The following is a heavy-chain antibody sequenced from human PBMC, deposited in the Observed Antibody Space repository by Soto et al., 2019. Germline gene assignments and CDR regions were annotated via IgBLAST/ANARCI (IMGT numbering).Heavy chain of an antibody. CDR2: ISPFNGDA. Sequence: QVQLVQSGAEVKRPGASVNVSCKASGYTFTTYSLSWVRQAPGQGLEWMGWISPFNGDATYAQKFQDRVTLTTDTSTSTAYMELRRPRDDDTAVYYCARVADIVLIPALDYWGRGTLVIVSS. D-gene: IGHD2-8*02. CDR3: ARVADIVLIPALDY. V-gene: IGHV1-18*04. J-gene: IGHJ4*02. CDR1: GYTFTTYS.